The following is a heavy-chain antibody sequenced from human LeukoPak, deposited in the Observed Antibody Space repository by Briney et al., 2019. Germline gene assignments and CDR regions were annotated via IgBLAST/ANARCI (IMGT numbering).Heavy chain of an antibody. CDR2: VFPGDSDT. CDR1: GYSFTDYW. V-gene: IGHV5-51*01. Sequence: GEPLKISCQGSGYSFTDYWIGWVGQMPWKGLGWMGIVFPGDSDTKYNPAFQGQDTISADKSISTAYLQWSSLKATDSAMDYCARHGLAGCIGGRCFTSFHYYSMDVWGQGTTVTVSS. J-gene: IGHJ6*02. CDR3: ARHGLAGCIGGRCFTSFHYYSMDV. D-gene: IGHD2-15*01.